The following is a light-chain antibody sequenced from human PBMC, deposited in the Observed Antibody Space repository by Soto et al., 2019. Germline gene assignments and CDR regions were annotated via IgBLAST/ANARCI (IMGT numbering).Light chain of an antibody. J-gene: IGLJ1*01. Sequence: QSALTQPRSVSGSPGQSVTISCTGTSSDVGGYNYVSWYQQHPGKAPKLMIYDVSKRPSGVPDRFSGSKSGNTASLPISVLQAEDEADSYCCSDAGNYYVCGTGTKLTVL. CDR3: CSDAGNYYV. V-gene: IGLV2-11*01. CDR1: SSDVGGYNY. CDR2: DVS.